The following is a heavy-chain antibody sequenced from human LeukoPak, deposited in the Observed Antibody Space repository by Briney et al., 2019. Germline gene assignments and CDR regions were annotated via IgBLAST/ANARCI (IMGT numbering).Heavy chain of an antibody. J-gene: IGHJ4*02. V-gene: IGHV4-34*01. Sequence: SETLSLTCAVYGGSFSGYYWSWIRQPPGKGLEWLGEINHSGSTNYNPSLKSRVTISVDTSKNQFSLKLSSVTAADTAVYYCARGIQLWFQDYWGQGTLVTVSS. CDR1: GGSFSGYY. CDR3: ARGIQLWFQDY. D-gene: IGHD5-18*01. CDR2: INHSGST.